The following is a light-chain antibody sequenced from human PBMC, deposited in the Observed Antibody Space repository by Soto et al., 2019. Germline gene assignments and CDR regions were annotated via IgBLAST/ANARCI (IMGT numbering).Light chain of an antibody. CDR2: LGS. CDR3: MQPLQTPRT. Sequence: DIVMTQSPLSLPVTPGEPASICCRSSQSLLHTNGYNYLDWYLQKPGQSPQALIYLGSNRSSGVPDRFSGSGSGTDFTLKISRVEAEDVGVYYCMQPLQTPRTFGQGTKVEIK. J-gene: IGKJ1*01. CDR1: QSLLHTNGYNY. V-gene: IGKV2-28*01.